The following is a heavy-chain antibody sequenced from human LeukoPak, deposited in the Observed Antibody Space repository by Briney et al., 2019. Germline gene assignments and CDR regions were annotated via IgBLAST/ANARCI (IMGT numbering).Heavy chain of an antibody. CDR3: ARVDGVDY. D-gene: IGHD2-8*01. CDR1: GFTVSSNY. J-gene: IGHJ4*02. V-gene: IGHV3-53*01. Sequence: PGGSLRLSCVASGFTVSSNYMSWVRQAPGKGLEWVSVIYSGGSTYYADSVKGRFTISRDNSKNTLYLQMNRLRAEDTAVYYCARVDGVDYWGQGTLVTVSS. CDR2: IYSGGST.